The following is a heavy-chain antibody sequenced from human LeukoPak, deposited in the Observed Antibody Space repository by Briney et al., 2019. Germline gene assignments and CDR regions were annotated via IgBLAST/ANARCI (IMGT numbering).Heavy chain of an antibody. CDR1: GGSISSYY. CDR3: MGIAVAGTYFGAFDI. V-gene: IGHV4-59*01. CDR2: IYYSGST. D-gene: IGHD6-19*01. J-gene: IGHJ3*02. Sequence: PSETLSLTCTVSGGSISSYYWSWIRQPPGKGLEWIGYIYYSGSTNYNPSLKSRATISVDTSKNQFSLKLSSVTAADTAVYYCMGIAVAGTYFGAFDIWGQGTMVTVSS.